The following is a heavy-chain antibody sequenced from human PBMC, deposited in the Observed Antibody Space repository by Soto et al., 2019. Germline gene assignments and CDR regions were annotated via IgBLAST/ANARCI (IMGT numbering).Heavy chain of an antibody. V-gene: IGHV3-23*01. CDR3: AKCKGVVFPPSNYDILTGSPVRGAWYFDL. CDR1: GFTFSSYA. D-gene: IGHD3-9*01. J-gene: IGHJ2*01. Sequence: ESGGGLVQPGGSLRLSCAASGFTFSSYAMSWVRQAPGKGLEWVSAISGSGGSTYYADSVKGRFTISRDNSKNTLYLQMNSLRAEDTAVYYCAKCKGVVFPPSNYDILTGSPVRGAWYFDLWGRDTLVTVSS. CDR2: ISGSGGST.